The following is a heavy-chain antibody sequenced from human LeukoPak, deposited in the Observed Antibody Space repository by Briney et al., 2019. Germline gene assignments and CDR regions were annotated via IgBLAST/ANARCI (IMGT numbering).Heavy chain of an antibody. CDR2: IIPIFGTA. D-gene: IGHD3-10*01. Sequence: SVKVSCKASGGTFSSYAISWVRQAPGQGLEWMGGIIPIFGTANYAQKFQGRVTITADESTSTAYMELSNLRSEDTAVYYCARIKLGTYYGSGSYEAFDPWGQGTLVTVSS. J-gene: IGHJ5*02. V-gene: IGHV1-69*13. CDR1: GGTFSSYA. CDR3: ARIKLGTYYGSGSYEAFDP.